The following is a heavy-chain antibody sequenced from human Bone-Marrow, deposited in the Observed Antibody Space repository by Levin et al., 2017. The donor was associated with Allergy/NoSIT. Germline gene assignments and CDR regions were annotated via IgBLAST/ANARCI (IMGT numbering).Heavy chain of an antibody. CDR3: AHTRATGSQAGAFDI. J-gene: IGHJ3*02. CDR1: GFSLSTNGVG. Sequence: SGPTLVKPTQTLTLTCTFSGFSLSTNGVGVGWLRQPPGKALEWLAIIYWDDDKRYSPSLKSRVPITKDTSKNQVVLTMTNMDPVDTATYYSAHTRATGSQAGAFDIWGQGTMVTVSS. V-gene: IGHV2-5*02. D-gene: IGHD5-12*01. CDR2: IYWDDDK.